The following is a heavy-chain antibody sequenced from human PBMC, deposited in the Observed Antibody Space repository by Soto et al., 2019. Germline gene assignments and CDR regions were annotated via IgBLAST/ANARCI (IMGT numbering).Heavy chain of an antibody. V-gene: IGHV1-2*02. D-gene: IGHD3-10*01. CDR3: ARVIRGAYYNSPLDT. CDR2: INPYSGGA. J-gene: IGHJ5*02. CDR1: GYTFSGYF. Sequence: GASLKVYCKASGYTFSGYFMHWVRQAPGQGLEWMGWINPYSGGADYAQSFQGRVTMTRDTSISTVYMELSRLRFDDTAVYYCARVIRGAYYNSPLDTWGQGTVVTVPS.